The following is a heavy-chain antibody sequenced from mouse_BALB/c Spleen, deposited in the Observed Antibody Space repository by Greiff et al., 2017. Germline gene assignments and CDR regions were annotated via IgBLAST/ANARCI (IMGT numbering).Heavy chain of an antibody. CDR1: GFTFSSFG. Sequence: EVHLVESGGGLVQPGGSRKLSCAASGFTFSSFGMHWVRQAPQKGLEWVAYISSGSSTIYYADTVKGRFTISRDNPKNTLFLQMTSLRSEDTAMYYCAREAIYDYGFAYWGQGTLVTVSA. CDR2: ISSGSSTI. J-gene: IGHJ3*01. D-gene: IGHD2-4*01. CDR3: AREAIYDYGFAY. V-gene: IGHV5-17*02.